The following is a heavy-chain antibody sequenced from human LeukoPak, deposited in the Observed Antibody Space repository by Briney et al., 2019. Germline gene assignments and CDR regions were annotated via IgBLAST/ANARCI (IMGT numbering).Heavy chain of an antibody. Sequence: ASVKVSCTASGYTFTNYHMHWVRQAPGQGLEWMGMINPSGGSTSYTQKFQGRVTMTRDTSTSTVYMELSSLRSEDTAVYYCAKRLSPGYSNKWCLDFWGQGTLVTVSS. V-gene: IGHV1-46*01. J-gene: IGHJ4*02. CDR1: GYTFTNYH. D-gene: IGHD6-13*01. CDR3: AKRLSPGYSNKWCLDF. CDR2: INPSGGST.